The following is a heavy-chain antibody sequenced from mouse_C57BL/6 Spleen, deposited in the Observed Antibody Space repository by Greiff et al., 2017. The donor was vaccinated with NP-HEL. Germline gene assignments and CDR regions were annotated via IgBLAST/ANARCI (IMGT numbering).Heavy chain of an antibody. CDR3: ARGGTAQDYYAMDY. CDR2: FHPYTDDT. J-gene: IGHJ4*01. D-gene: IGHD3-2*02. CDR1: GYTFTTYP. Sequence: VQLQQSGAELVKPGASVKLSCKASGYTFTTYPLEWMKQNHGKSLEWIGNFHPYTDDTKYNEKFKGKATLTVDKSSSTVYLELSRLTSDDSAVDYCARGGTAQDYYAMDYWGQGTSVTVSS. V-gene: IGHV1-47*01.